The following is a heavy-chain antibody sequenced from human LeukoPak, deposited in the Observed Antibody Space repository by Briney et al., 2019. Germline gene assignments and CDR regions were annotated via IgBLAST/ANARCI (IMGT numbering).Heavy chain of an antibody. CDR3: AGRPSGSSIDY. J-gene: IGHJ4*02. CDR2: IIPIFGTA. CDR1: GGTFSSYA. Sequence: ASVTVSCKASGGTFSSYAISWVRQAPGQGLEWVGGIIPIFGTANYAQKFQGRVTITTDESTSTAYMELSSLRSEDTAVYYCAGRPSGSSIDYWGQGTLVTVSS. D-gene: IGHD1-26*01. V-gene: IGHV1-69*05.